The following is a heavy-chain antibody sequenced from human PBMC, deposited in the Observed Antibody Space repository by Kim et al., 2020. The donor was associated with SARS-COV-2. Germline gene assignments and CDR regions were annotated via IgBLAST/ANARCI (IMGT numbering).Heavy chain of an antibody. V-gene: IGHV1-69*13. Sequence: SVKVSCKASGGTFSSYAISWVRQAPGQGLEWMGGIIPIFGTANYAQKFQGRVTITADESTSTAYMELSSLRSEDTAVYYCALGIAVAGTGYYYYGMDVWGQGTTVTVSS. CDR3: ALGIAVAGTGYYYYGMDV. J-gene: IGHJ6*02. CDR1: GGTFSSYA. D-gene: IGHD6-19*01. CDR2: IIPIFGTA.